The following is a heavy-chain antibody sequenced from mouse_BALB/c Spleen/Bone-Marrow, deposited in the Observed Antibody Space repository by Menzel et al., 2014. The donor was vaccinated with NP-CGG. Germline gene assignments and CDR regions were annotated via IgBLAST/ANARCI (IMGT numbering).Heavy chain of an antibody. J-gene: IGHJ2*01. D-gene: IGHD1-1*01. CDR2: ISYSGST. CDR1: GYSITSDYA. V-gene: IGHV3-2*02. Sequence: EVKLMESGPGLVKPSQSLSLTCTVTGYSITSDYAWNWIRQFPGNKLEWMGYISYSGSTSYNPSLKSRISITRDTSKNQFFLQLNSVTTEDTATYYCARRGYYGSSLDYWGQGTTLTVSS. CDR3: ARRGYYGSSLDY.